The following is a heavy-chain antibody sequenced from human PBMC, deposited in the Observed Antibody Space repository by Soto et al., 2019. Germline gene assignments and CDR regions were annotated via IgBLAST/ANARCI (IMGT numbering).Heavy chain of an antibody. Sequence: GSLSLSGAAAGLTLSDHHMYWVRQAPGKGLEWVGRARNKANSYTTAYAASVKGRFTISRDDSKNSLYLQMNSLKTEDTDVYFCARLMGTSFDLWGQGTLVTGSS. D-gene: IGHD2-8*01. V-gene: IGHV3-72*01. CDR2: ARNKANSYTT. J-gene: IGHJ4*02. CDR3: ARLMGTSFDL. CDR1: GLTLSDHH.